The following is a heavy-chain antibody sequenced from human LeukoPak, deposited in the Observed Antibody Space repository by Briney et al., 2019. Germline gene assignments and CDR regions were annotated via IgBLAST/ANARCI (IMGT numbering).Heavy chain of an antibody. J-gene: IGHJ4*02. V-gene: IGHV3-23*01. Sequence: GGSLRLSCAASGFTFSSYAMSWVRQAPGKGLEWVSTISGSGGSTYYADSVKGRFTIPRDNSKNTLYLQVNSLKAEDTAVYYCAKVGGCSSTSCYRDAQSLPYDYYGQETLVTVSS. CDR2: ISGSGGST. D-gene: IGHD2-2*01. CDR3: AKVGGCSSTSCYRDAQSLPYDY. CDR1: GFTFSSYA.